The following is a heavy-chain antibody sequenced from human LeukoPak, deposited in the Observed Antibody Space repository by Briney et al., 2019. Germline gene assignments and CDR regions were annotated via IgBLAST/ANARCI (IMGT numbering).Heavy chain of an antibody. J-gene: IGHJ5*02. CDR2: ISGSGGST. CDR3: AKDKLGYYYDSSGYPFDP. CDR1: GFTFSSYA. D-gene: IGHD3-22*01. V-gene: IGHV3-23*01. Sequence: QPGGSLRLSCAASGFTFSSYAMSWVRQAPGKGLEWVSAISGSGGSTYYADSVKGRFTISRDNSKNTLYLQMNSLRAEDTAVYYCAKDKLGYYYDSSGYPFDPWGQGTLVTVSS.